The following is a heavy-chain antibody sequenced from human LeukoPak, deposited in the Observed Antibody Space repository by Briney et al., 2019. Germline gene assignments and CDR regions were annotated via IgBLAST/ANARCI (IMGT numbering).Heavy chain of an antibody. V-gene: IGHV1-69*13. J-gene: IGHJ4*02. CDR1: GGTFISYA. CDR2: IIPIFGTA. CDR3: ARADSSGSPFGY. Sequence: GASVKVSCKASGGTFISYAISWVRQAPGQGLEWMGGIIPIFGTANYAQKFQGRVTITADESTSTAYMELSSLRSEDTAVYYCARADSSGSPFGYWGQGTLVTVSS. D-gene: IGHD3-22*01.